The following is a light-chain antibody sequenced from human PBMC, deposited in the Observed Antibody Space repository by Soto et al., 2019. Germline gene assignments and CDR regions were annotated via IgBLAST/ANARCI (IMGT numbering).Light chain of an antibody. Sequence: DIVMTQSPLSLPVTPGEPASISCRSSQSLRNSNGYTYLDWYLQKPGQSPQLLIYLGSNRASGVPDRFSGSGSGTDFTLKISRVEAEDVGIYYCMQALQAPITFRQGTKLEIK. CDR1: QSLRNSNGYTY. J-gene: IGKJ2*01. CDR3: MQALQAPIT. CDR2: LGS. V-gene: IGKV2-28*01.